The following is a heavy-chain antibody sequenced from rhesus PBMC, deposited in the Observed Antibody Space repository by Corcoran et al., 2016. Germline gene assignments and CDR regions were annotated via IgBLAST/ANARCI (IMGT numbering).Heavy chain of an antibody. Sequence: EVQLVESGGGLVQPGGSLRLSCAASGFTFSSYAMQGVHQAPGKGLEWVSAIGPGGDTYYADAMKGRFTISRDNAKNSLYLQMNSLRAEDTAVYYCARSLFGPSHNSLDVWGRGVLVTVSS. CDR2: IGPGGDT. D-gene: IGHD3-3*01. CDR1: GFTFSSYA. J-gene: IGHJ5-2*02. CDR3: ARSLFGPSHNSLDV. V-gene: IGHV3-72*01.